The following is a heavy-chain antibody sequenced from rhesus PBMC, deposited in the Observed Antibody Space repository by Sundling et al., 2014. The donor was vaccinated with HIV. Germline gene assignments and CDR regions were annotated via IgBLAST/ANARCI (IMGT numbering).Heavy chain of an antibody. Sequence: QVQLQESGPGLLKPSETLSLTCAVSGGSISGGYAWGWIRQPPGKGLEWIGSIYSSSGNTYYNPSLKSRVTISADTSKNQFSLKLSSVTAADTAVYYCVRELYYEDDYGYFHYGLDSWGQGVVVTVSS. J-gene: IGHJ6*01. D-gene: IGHD3-9*01. CDR3: VRELYYEDDYGYFHYGLDS. CDR1: GGSISGGYA. V-gene: IGHV4-76*01. CDR2: IYSSSGNT.